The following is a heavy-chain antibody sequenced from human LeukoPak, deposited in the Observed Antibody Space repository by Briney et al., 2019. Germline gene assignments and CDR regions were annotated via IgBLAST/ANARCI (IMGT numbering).Heavy chain of an antibody. D-gene: IGHD1-14*01. J-gene: IGHJ4*02. CDR1: GITFSSYA. V-gene: IGHV3-30*04. Sequence: GGSLRLSCAASGITFSSYAMHWVRQAPGKGLEGVAVISYDGSNKYYADSVKGRFTISRDNAKNSLYLQMNSLRAEDTAVYYCARGTLNIPGEHGAFDYWGQGTLVTVSS. CDR2: ISYDGSNK. CDR3: ARGTLNIPGEHGAFDY.